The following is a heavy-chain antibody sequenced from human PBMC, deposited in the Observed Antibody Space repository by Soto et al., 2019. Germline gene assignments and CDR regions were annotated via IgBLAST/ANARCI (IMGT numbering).Heavy chain of an antibody. CDR2: IDSDGIYT. J-gene: IGHJ4*02. V-gene: IGHV3-74*01. CDR1: GFTYTNYW. Sequence: DVQLVESGGGLVKPGGSLRLSCAASGFTYTNYWMHWVRQAPEQGLVWVSRIDSDGIYTSYADSAKGRFTISRDNAKNTLYLQMNDLRTEDTAGSYCGSGFEYWGQGSLVTVSS. CDR3: GSGFEY.